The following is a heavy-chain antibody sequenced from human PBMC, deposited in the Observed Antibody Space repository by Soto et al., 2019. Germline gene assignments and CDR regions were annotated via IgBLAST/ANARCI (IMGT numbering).Heavy chain of an antibody. J-gene: IGHJ4*02. CDR1: GYSFTRYY. D-gene: IGHD1-26*01. CDR3: ARGGQWDFLSDY. Sequence: QVQLVQSGAEVKKPGASVKVSCKASGYSFTRYYINWVRQAPGQGLEWMGWISAYNGNTHYEEKLQGRVTLTTDTSTSTAYMELRSLRSDDTAVYFCARGGQWDFLSDYWAREPWSPSPQ. V-gene: IGHV1-18*01. CDR2: ISAYNGNT.